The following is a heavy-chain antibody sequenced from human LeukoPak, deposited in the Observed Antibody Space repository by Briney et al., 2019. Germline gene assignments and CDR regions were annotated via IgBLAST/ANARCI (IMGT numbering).Heavy chain of an antibody. J-gene: IGHJ4*02. D-gene: IGHD3-9*01. CDR1: GGTFSSYA. CDR3: ARLIEVGGYFDWLPHDY. V-gene: IGHV1-69*01. CDR2: IIPIFGTA. Sequence: WASVKVSCKASGGTFSSYAISWVRQAPGQGLEWMGGIIPIFGTANYAQKFQGRVTITADESTRTAYMELSSLRSEDTAVYYCARLIEVGGYFDWLPHDYWGQGTLVTVSS.